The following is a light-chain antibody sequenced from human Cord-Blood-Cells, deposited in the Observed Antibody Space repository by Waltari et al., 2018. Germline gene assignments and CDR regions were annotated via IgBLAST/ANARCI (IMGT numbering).Light chain of an antibody. J-gene: IGLJ3*02. V-gene: IGLV2-23*01. Sequence: QSALNQPASVSGSPGQSITISCTGTSSDVGSYNLVSWYQQHPGKAPKLMIYEGSKRPSGVSNRFSGSKSGNTASLTISGLQAEDEADYYRCSYAGSSTWVFGGGTKLTVL. CDR3: CSYAGSSTWV. CDR2: EGS. CDR1: SSDVGSYNL.